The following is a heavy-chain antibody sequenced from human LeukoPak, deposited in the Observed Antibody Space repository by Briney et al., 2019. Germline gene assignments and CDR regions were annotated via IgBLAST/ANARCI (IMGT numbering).Heavy chain of an antibody. D-gene: IGHD6-13*01. CDR2: INPNSGGT. Sequence: GASVKVSCKASGYTFTGYYMHWVRQAPGQGLEWMGWINPNSGGTNYAQKVQGRLTMTTDTSATTAYMELRSLRSDDTAVYYCARDRGSSSWVGWVWAFDFWGQGTMVTVSS. J-gene: IGHJ3*01. V-gene: IGHV1-2*02. CDR1: GYTFTGYY. CDR3: ARDRGSSSWVGWVWAFDF.